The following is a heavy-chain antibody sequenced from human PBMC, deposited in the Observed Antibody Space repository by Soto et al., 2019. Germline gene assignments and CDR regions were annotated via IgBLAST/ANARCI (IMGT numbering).Heavy chain of an antibody. CDR1: GFTFSDAW. Sequence: EVQLVESGGGLVKPGGSLRLSCAASGFTFSDAWMNWVRQAPGKGLEWVGRIKSKAGGGAIDYAAPVKGRLTISRDDSKDTLYLQSNSLKTEDTAVYYWTTDGYFGGVVVALHFGGQGTMITVSS. CDR2: IKSKAGGGAI. CDR3: TTDGYFGGVVVALHF. J-gene: IGHJ3*01. V-gene: IGHV3-15*07. D-gene: IGHD3-10*01.